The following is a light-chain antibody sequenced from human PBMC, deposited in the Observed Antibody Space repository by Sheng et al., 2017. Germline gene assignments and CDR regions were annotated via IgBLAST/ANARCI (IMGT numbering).Light chain of an antibody. CDR2: WAS. Sequence: DIVMTQSPDSLAASLGERATINCKSSQSVLDRSTNTNYLAWYQHKPGQPPRLIIYWASTRGSGVPDRFSGSGSGTDFTLTITSLQAEDVATYYCQQYYDSPRTFGQGTKVEIK. J-gene: IGKJ1*01. V-gene: IGKV4-1*01. CDR1: QSVLDRSTNTNY. CDR3: QQYYDSPRT.